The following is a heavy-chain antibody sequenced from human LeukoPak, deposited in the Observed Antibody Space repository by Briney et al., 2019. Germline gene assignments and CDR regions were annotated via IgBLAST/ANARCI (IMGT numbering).Heavy chain of an antibody. CDR2: ISWNSGTV. CDR3: AKGLEATIPYCFDC. CDR1: GFTFDDYA. D-gene: IGHD5-12*01. J-gene: IGHJ4*02. Sequence: QAGGSLRLSCAASGFTFDDYAMHWVRQAPGKGLEWVSGISWNSGTVVYADSVKGRFTISRDNAKNSLYLQMNSLRADDTALYYCAKGLEATIPYCFDCWGQGSLVTVSS. V-gene: IGHV3-9*01.